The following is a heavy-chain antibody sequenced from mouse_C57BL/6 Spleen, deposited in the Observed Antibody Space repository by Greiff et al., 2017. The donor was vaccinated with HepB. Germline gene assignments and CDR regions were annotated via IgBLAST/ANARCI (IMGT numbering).Heavy chain of an antibody. CDR2: IYPGDGDT. V-gene: IGHV1-82*01. Sequence: QVQLQQSGPELVKPGASVKISCKASGYAFSSSWMNWVKQRPGKGLEWIGRIYPGDGDTNYNGKFKGKATLTADKSSSTAYMQLSSLTSEDSAVYFCARDVEFITTVAVDYWGQGTTLTVSS. CDR3: ARDVEFITTVAVDY. J-gene: IGHJ2*01. CDR1: GYAFSSSW. D-gene: IGHD1-1*01.